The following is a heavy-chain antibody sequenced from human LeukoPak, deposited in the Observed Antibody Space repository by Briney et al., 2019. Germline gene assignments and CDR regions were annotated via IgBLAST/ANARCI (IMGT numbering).Heavy chain of an antibody. CDR3: AKENQYRSQTYFDY. J-gene: IGHJ4*02. V-gene: IGHV3-23*01. CDR1: GFTFSTYA. CDR2: LTGDSGYI. D-gene: IGHD2-15*01. Sequence: GGSLRLSCAASGFTFSTYAMTWVRQAPGKGLEWVAALTGDSGYIIYADSVKGRFTISRDNSKSTLYLQMNSLRAEDTAVYYCAKENQYRSQTYFDYWGQGTLVTVSS.